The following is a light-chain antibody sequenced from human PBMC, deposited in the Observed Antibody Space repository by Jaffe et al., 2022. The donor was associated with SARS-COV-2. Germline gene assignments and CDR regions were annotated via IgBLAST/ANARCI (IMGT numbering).Light chain of an antibody. CDR3: QQYNNWPPIT. J-gene: IGKJ5*01. Sequence: EIVLTQSPATLSVSPGERATLSCRASQSVNSNLAWYQQTPGQAPRLLIYGASTRATGIPARFSGSGSGTEFTLTISSLQSEDFAIYYCQQYNNWPPITFGQGTRLEIK. V-gene: IGKV3-15*01. CDR1: QSVNSN. CDR2: GAS.